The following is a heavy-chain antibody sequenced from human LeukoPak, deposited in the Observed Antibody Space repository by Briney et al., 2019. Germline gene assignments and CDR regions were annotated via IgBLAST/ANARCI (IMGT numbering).Heavy chain of an antibody. CDR3: AKCILTGYYKGYMDV. D-gene: IGHD3-9*01. V-gene: IGHV3-23*01. J-gene: IGHJ6*03. CDR2: ISGSGGST. Sequence: GGSLRLSCAASGFTFSSYGMSWVRQAPGKGLEWVSAISGSGGSTYYADSVKGRFTISRDNSKNSLYLQMNSLRAEDTAVYYCAKCILTGYYKGYMDVWGKGTTVTISS. CDR1: GFTFSSYG.